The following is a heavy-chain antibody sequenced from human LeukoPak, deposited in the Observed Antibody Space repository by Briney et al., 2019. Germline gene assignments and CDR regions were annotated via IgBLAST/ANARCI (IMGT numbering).Heavy chain of an antibody. CDR2: IRSSSSTI. V-gene: IGHV3-48*04. Sequence: PGGSLRLSCAASGFTFSSYSMNWVRQAPGKGLEWVSYIRSSSSTIYYADSVKGRFTISRDNAKNSLYLQMNSLRAEDAAVYYCASSKVTTFYWGQGTLVTVSS. CDR1: GFTFSSYS. CDR3: ASSKVTTFY. J-gene: IGHJ4*02. D-gene: IGHD4-17*01.